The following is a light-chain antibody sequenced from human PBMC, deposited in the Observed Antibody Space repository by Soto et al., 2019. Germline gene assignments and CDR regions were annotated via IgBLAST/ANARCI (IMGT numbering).Light chain of an antibody. V-gene: IGLV3-21*02. CDR1: NMGNKN. CDR2: DDR. Sequence: SYELTQPPSVSVAPGQTATITCGGNNMGNKNVHWFQQRPGQAPLLVVYDDRDRPSGIPERFSGSNSGNTATLTISRVEAGDEADYYCQVWDSRSDHVVFGGGTQLTVL. CDR3: QVWDSRSDHVV. J-gene: IGLJ3*02.